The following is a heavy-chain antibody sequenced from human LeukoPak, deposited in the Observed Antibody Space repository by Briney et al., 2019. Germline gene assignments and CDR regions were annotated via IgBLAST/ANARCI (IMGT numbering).Heavy chain of an antibody. Sequence: PGGSLRLSCTVSGFTFSGYTMHWVRQAPGKGLEWVSSISSSGLYIYFADSLKGRFTISRDNAKNSLYLQVNSPRAEDTAVYYCAREFEQDYFDYWGQGTLVTVSS. CDR1: GFTFSGYT. CDR3: AREFEQDYFDY. CDR2: ISSSGLYI. J-gene: IGHJ4*02. V-gene: IGHV3-21*01. D-gene: IGHD1/OR15-1a*01.